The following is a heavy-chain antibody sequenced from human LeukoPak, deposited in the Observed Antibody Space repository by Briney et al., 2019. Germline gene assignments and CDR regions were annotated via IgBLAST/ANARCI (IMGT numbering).Heavy chain of an antibody. CDR1: GFTVGNNH. V-gene: IGHV3-66*01. D-gene: IGHD4-23*01. J-gene: IGHJ4*02. CDR2: IYDSGRT. CDR3: IGHGGYSF. Sequence: GGSLRLSCLASGFTVGNNHMSWVRQAPGKGLEWVSIIYDSGRTNYADSVKGRFTISRDNSKNTLYLQMNSLRADDTALYYCIGHGGYSFWGQGTLVTVSS.